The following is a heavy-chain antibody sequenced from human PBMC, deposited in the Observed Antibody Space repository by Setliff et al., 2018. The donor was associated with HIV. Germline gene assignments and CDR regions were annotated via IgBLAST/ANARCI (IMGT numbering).Heavy chain of an antibody. V-gene: IGHV1-24*01. Sequence: GASVKVSCKFSGYTLTELSRHWVRQAPGKGLEWMGGFDPEDGETIYAQKFQGRVTMTEDTSTDTAYMGLSSLRSEDTAVYYCAFRSGFHVGLDAWGQGTLVTVSS. CDR1: GYTLTELS. J-gene: IGHJ5*02. CDR2: FDPEDGET. D-gene: IGHD3-3*01. CDR3: AFRSGFHVGLDA.